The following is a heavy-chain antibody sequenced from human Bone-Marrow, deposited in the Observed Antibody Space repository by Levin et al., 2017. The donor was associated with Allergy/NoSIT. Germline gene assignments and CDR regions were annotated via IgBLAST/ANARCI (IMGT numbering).Heavy chain of an antibody. Sequence: LSLTCAPSGFTFSDHHMSWIRQAPGKGLEWISYISNSGRTIFYADSVKGRFTISRDNAKNSLYLQMNSLRADDTAVYYCARAKDYGGNFPGYWGQGTLVTVSS. V-gene: IGHV3-11*01. J-gene: IGHJ4*02. D-gene: IGHD4-23*01. CDR3: ARAKDYGGNFPGY. CDR2: ISNSGRTI. CDR1: GFTFSDHH.